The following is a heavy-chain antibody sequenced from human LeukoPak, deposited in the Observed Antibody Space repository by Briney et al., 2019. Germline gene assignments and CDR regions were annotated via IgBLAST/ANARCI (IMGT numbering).Heavy chain of an antibody. J-gene: IGHJ6*03. Sequence: GASVKVSCKASGYTFTSYGISWVRQAPGQGLEWMGWISAYNGNTNYAQKLQGRVTMTTDTSTSTAYMELRSLRSDDTAVYYCARVSGDYVYYYYMDVWGKGTTVTVSS. CDR3: ARVSGDYVYYYYMDV. CDR2: ISAYNGNT. D-gene: IGHD4-17*01. CDR1: GYTFTSYG. V-gene: IGHV1-18*01.